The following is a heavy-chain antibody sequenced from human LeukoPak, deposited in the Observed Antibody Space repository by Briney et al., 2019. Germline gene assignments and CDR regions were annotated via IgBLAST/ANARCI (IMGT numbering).Heavy chain of an antibody. CDR2: ISSSGSTI. V-gene: IGHV3-11*04. D-gene: IGHD3-22*01. J-gene: IGHJ4*02. Sequence: GGSLRLSCAASGFSFSNHYMRWIRQAPGKGLEWVSYISSSGSTIYYADSVKGRFTISRDNAKNSLYLQMNSLRAEDTAVYYXAREGYYYDSSGFYWGQGTLVTVSS. CDR3: AREGYYYDSSGFY. CDR1: GFSFSNHY.